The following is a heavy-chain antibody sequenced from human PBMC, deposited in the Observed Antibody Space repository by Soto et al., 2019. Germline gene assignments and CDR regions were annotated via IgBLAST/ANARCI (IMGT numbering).Heavy chain of an antibody. CDR3: ARVTGYYASDY. J-gene: IGHJ4*02. D-gene: IGHD3-9*01. Sequence: QVQLVQSGAEVKKPGASVKVSCKASGYTFTNYAMHWVRQAPGQRLEWMGWINAGNGNTKYSEKFQGRITITRDTSASTAYMKLSSLRSEDTAVYYCARVTGYYASDYWGQGTLVTVSS. CDR1: GYTFTNYA. CDR2: INAGNGNT. V-gene: IGHV1-3*01.